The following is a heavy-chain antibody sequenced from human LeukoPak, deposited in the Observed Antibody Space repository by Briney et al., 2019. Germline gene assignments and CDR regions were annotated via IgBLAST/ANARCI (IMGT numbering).Heavy chain of an antibody. CDR3: ARHGKQWLVRGDYFDY. J-gene: IGHJ4*02. D-gene: IGHD6-19*01. Sequence: SETLSLTCTASGGSISSYAWSWIRQPPGKGLEWIGSIYYSGSTNYNPSLKSRVTISVDTSKNQFSLKLSSVTAADTAVYYCARHGKQWLVRGDYFDYWGQGTLVTVSS. CDR2: IYYSGST. V-gene: IGHV4-59*08. CDR1: GGSISSYA.